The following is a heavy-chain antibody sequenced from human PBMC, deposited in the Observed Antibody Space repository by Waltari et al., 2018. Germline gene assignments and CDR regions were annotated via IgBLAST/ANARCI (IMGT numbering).Heavy chain of an antibody. CDR2: VYHSGRT. D-gene: IGHD6-13*01. CDR1: GYSIRSGYY. Sequence: QVQLQESGPGLLNPSETLSLTCAVSGYSIRSGYYWGWVRQPPGKGLEWIGSVYHSGRTYYNPSLKSRLSISADTSNNQLSLKLSSVTAADTAVYYGARGAAAGSGPLIDYWGQGILVTVSS. V-gene: IGHV4-38-2*01. J-gene: IGHJ4*02. CDR3: ARGAAAGSGPLIDY.